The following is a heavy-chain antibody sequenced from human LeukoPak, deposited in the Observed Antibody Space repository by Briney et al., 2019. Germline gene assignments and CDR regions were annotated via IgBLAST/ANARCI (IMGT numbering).Heavy chain of an antibody. D-gene: IGHD3-10*01. CDR2: IIPIFGTA. V-gene: IGHV1-69*01. CDR1: GGTFSSYA. Sequence: ASVKVSFKASGGTFSSYAISWVRQAPGQGLEWMGGIIPIFGTANYAQKFQGRVTITADESTSTAYMELSSLRSEDTAVYYCARERVTMVRGASPDYYYYGMDVWGQGTTVTVSS. CDR3: ARERVTMVRGASPDYYYYGMDV. J-gene: IGHJ6*02.